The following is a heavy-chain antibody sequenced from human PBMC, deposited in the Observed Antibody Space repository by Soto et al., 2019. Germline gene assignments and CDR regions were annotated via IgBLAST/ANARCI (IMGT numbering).Heavy chain of an antibody. V-gene: IGHV1-8*01. CDR3: ARTTPTRYCSGGSCYENWFDP. Sequence: ASVKVSCKASGYTFTSYDINWVRQATGQGLEWMGWMNPNSGNTGYAQKFQGRVTMTRNTSISTAYMELSSLRSEDTAVYYCARTTPTRYCSGGSCYENWFDPWGQGTLVTVSS. D-gene: IGHD2-15*01. CDR2: MNPNSGNT. J-gene: IGHJ5*02. CDR1: GYTFTSYD.